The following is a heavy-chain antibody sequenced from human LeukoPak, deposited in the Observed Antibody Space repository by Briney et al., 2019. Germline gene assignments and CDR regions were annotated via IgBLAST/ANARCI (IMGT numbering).Heavy chain of an antibody. CDR3: ARTTVTTGFDP. CDR2: IYYSGST. V-gene: IGHV4-31*03. CDR1: GDSISSGGYY. Sequence: SETLSLTCTVSGDSISSGGYYWSWIRQHPGKGLEWIGYIYYSGSTYYNPSLKSRVTISVDTSKNQFSLKLSSVTAADTAVYYCARTTVTTGFDPWGQGTLVTVSS. D-gene: IGHD4-17*01. J-gene: IGHJ5*02.